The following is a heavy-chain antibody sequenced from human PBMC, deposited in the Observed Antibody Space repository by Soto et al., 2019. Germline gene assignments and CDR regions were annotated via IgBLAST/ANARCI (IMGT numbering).Heavy chain of an antibody. D-gene: IGHD1-26*01. Sequence: PGGSLRLSCAASGFTFSSYAMSWVRQAPGKGLEWVSAISGSGGSTYYADSVKGRFTISRDNSKNTLYLQMNSLRAEDTAVYYCAKDREIGRYYYYGMDVWGQGTTVTVS. J-gene: IGHJ6*02. CDR2: ISGSGGST. V-gene: IGHV3-23*01. CDR1: GFTFSSYA. CDR3: AKDREIGRYYYYGMDV.